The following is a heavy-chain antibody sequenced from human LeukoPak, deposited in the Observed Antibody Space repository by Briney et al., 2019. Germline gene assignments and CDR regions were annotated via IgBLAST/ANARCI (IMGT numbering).Heavy chain of an antibody. D-gene: IGHD3-10*01. V-gene: IGHV3-30*02. CDR3: AKDPGAHYYGSGSYRRGYYFDY. CDR1: GFTFSNYG. CDR2: IRYDGSNR. J-gene: IGHJ4*02. Sequence: GGSLRLSCAASGFTFSNYGMHWVRQAPGKGLEWVAFIRYDGSNRYYAYSVKGRLTISRDNSKNTLYLQMNSLRAEDTAVYYCAKDPGAHYYGSGSYRRGYYFDYWGQGTLVTVSS.